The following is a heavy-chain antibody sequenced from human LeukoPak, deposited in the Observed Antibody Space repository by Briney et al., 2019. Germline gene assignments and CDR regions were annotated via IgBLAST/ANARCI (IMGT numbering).Heavy chain of an antibody. CDR2: INHSGST. CDR1: GGSFSGYY. J-gene: IGHJ4*02. V-gene: IGHV4-34*01. D-gene: IGHD1-26*01. CDR3: ARGRKNIGATEVDY. Sequence: SETLSLTCAVYGGSFSGYYWSWIRQPPGKGLEWIGEINHSGSTNYNPSLKSRVTISVDTSKNQFSLKLSSVTAADTAVYYCARGRKNIGATEVDYWGQGTLVTVSS.